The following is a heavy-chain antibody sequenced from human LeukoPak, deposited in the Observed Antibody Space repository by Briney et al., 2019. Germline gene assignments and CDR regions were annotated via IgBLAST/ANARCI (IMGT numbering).Heavy chain of an antibody. CDR3: ARDIRISIFETSSSRFDP. CDR1: GYTFTRYY. CDR2: INPSGGST. D-gene: IGHD3-3*01. V-gene: IGHV1-46*01. J-gene: IGHJ5*02. Sequence: ASVKVSCKASGYTFTRYYMHWVRQAPGQGLEWMGIINPSGGSTRYAQKLQGRVTMTTDTSTSTAYMELRGLRSDDTAVYYCARDIRISIFETSSSRFDPWGQGTLVTVSS.